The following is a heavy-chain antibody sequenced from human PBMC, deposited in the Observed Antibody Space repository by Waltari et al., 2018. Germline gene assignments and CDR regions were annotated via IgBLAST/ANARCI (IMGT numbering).Heavy chain of an antibody. Sequence: QVQLQQWGAGLLKPSETLSLTCAVYGGSFSGYYWSWIRQPPGKGLERLGEINHSGSTNYNPSLKSRVTISVDTSKNQFSLKLSSVTAADTAVYYCARLRVATRQRLRPETPLGRGIAFDIWGQGTMVTVSS. CDR3: ARLRVATRQRLRPETPLGRGIAFDI. CDR1: GGSFSGYY. D-gene: IGHD5-12*01. V-gene: IGHV4-34*01. CDR2: INHSGST. J-gene: IGHJ3*02.